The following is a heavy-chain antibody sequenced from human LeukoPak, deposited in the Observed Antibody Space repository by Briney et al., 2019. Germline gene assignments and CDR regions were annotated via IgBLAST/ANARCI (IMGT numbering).Heavy chain of an antibody. CDR2: IYYSGST. Sequence: SETLSLTCTVSGGSISSYYWSWIRQPPGKGLEWIGYIYYSGSTYYNPSLKSRVTISVDTSKNQFSLKLSSVTAADTAVYYCARGYCSSTSCYKRGEFDPWGQGTLVTVSS. D-gene: IGHD2-2*02. CDR3: ARGYCSSTSCYKRGEFDP. J-gene: IGHJ5*02. V-gene: IGHV4-59*12. CDR1: GGSISSYY.